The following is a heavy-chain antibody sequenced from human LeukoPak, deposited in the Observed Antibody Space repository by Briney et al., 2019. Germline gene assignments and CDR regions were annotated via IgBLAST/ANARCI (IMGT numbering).Heavy chain of an antibody. CDR2: IIPMFGTA. D-gene: IGHD5-12*01. CDR3: ARSFGSGYDYYYYFMDV. V-gene: IGHV1-69*06. CDR1: GYTFTCYY. J-gene: IGHJ6*03. Sequence: SVKVSCKASGYTFTCYYMHWVRQAPGQGLEWMGGIIPMFGTAKYAQKFQGRVTITAAKSTSTAYMELSSLRSEDTAVYFCARSFGSGYDYYYYFMDVWGKGTTVTVSS.